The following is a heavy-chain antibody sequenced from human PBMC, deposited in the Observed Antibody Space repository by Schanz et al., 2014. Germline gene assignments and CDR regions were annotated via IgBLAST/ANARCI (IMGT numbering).Heavy chain of an antibody. CDR1: GYTFTAYY. CDR3: ARAAYGGYTSTPLRY. CDR2: INPNSGGT. V-gene: IGHV1-2*06. Sequence: QVQLVQSGAEVKKPGASVKVSCKASGYTFTAYYMHWVRQAPGQGLEWMGRINPNSGGTDYAQKFQGRVTMTRDTSIRTAYMELSSLRSEDTAVYYCARAAYGGYTSTPLRYWGQGTLVTVSS. J-gene: IGHJ4*02. D-gene: IGHD5-12*01.